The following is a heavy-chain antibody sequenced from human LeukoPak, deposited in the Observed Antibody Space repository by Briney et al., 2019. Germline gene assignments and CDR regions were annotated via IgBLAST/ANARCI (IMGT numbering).Heavy chain of an antibody. Sequence: GRSLRLSCAASGFTFSSYGMHWVRQAPGKGLEWVAVISYDGSNKYYADSVKGRFTISRDNSKNTLYLQMNSLRAEDTAVYYCARDLRQQLEFDYWGQGTLVTVSS. CDR2: ISYDGSNK. CDR1: GFTFSSYG. CDR3: ARDLRQQLEFDY. D-gene: IGHD6-13*01. V-gene: IGHV3-30*03. J-gene: IGHJ4*02.